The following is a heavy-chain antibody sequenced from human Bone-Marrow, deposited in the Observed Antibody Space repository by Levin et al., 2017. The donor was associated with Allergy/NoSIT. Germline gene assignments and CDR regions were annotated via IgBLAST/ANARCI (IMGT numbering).Heavy chain of an antibody. V-gene: IGHV3-30*04. D-gene: IGHD5-24*01. J-gene: IGHJ3*01. CDR1: RFTFGSYA. CDR3: ARDLGDGYNAWGAFDV. Sequence: SLKISCAASRFTFGSYALHWVRQAPGKGLEWVALISYDGGNKYYADSVQGRFLISRDNSKNTLYLQLSSLRTEDTAVYFCARDLGDGYNAWGAFDVWGQGTMVTVSS. CDR2: ISYDGGNK.